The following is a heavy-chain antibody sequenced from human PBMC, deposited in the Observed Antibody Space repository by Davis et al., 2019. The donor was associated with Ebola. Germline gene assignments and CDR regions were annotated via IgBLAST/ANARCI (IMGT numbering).Heavy chain of an antibody. V-gene: IGHV3-30*18. Sequence: PGGSLRLSCAASGFTFSNYALNLVRQAPGKGLDWVAHVFIDGSHQMYADPVKGRFTISRDNSINTLDLQMSSLRPEDTAVYFCAKSQRGWNYIHHYLDDWGQGALVTVSS. CDR1: GFTFSNYA. CDR2: VFIDGSHQ. J-gene: IGHJ4*02. CDR3: AKSQRGWNYIHHYLDD. D-gene: IGHD1-7*01.